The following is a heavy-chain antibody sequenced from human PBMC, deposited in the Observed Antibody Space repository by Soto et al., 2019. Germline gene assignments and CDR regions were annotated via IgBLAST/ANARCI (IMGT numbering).Heavy chain of an antibody. CDR2: ISSGAITI. Sequence: GGSLSLSCAASGFSFIDYYMNWIRQAPGKGLEWVSYISSGAITIYYADSVKGRFTISRDNAKNSLYLQMNSLRAEDTAVYYCAGQYSSASVEFWGQGTLVTVSS. V-gene: IGHV3-11*01. CDR3: AGQYSSASVEF. D-gene: IGHD6-6*01. CDR1: GFSFIDYY. J-gene: IGHJ4*02.